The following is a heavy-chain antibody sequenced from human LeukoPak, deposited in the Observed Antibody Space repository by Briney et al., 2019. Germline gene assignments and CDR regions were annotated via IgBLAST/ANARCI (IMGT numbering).Heavy chain of an antibody. CDR2: IWYDGSNK. CDR3: AADPNGVTIFGVVKNY. CDR1: GFTFSSYS. V-gene: IGHV3-33*08. Sequence: GGSLRLSCAASGFTFSSYSMNWVRQAPGKGLEWVAVIWYDGSNKYYADSVKGRFTISRDNSKNTLYLQMNSLRSEDTAVYYCAADPNGVTIFGVVKNYWGQGTLVTVSS. D-gene: IGHD3-3*01. J-gene: IGHJ4*02.